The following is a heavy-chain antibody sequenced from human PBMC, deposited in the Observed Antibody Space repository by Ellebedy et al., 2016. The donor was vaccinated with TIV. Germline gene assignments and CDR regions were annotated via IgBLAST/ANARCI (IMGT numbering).Heavy chain of an antibody. J-gene: IGHJ4*02. CDR1: GYSFSVFG. CDR2: ISVYNGNT. Sequence: AASVKVSCKASGYSFSVFGFSWVRQAPGQGLEWMGWISVYNGNTRYSQTFQGRVNMTTDTSTTTVSMELRSLRSYDTAVYYCARDLRGTLKGGYWGQGTLVTVSS. D-gene: IGHD2-8*01. CDR3: ARDLRGTLKGGY. V-gene: IGHV1-18*04.